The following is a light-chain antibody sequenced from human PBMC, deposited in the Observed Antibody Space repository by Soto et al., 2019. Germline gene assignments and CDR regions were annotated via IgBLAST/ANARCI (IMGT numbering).Light chain of an antibody. CDR2: DAS. CDR1: QDITNY. CDR3: QQSNGLPT. Sequence: DIQMTQSPSSLSASVGDRVTITCQASQDITNYLNWYQQKPGKAPKLLICDASNLETGVPSRFSGSGSGTYFTFTISSLQPEHIATYYCQQSNGLPTFGGGTKVEIK. V-gene: IGKV1-33*01. J-gene: IGKJ4*01.